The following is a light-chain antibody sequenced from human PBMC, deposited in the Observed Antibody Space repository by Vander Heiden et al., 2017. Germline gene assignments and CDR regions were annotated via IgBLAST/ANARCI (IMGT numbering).Light chain of an antibody. J-gene: IGLJ3*02. Sequence: SYELTQPPSVPVSPGQRARITCSGDELPNHYDYWYQQKPGQAPVLVIYKNNERPSRIPGRFSGSSSGTTVTLTISGVQAEDEANYYCHSADSSGTSDVFGGGTKLTVL. V-gene: IGLV3-25*03. CDR3: HSADSSGTSDV. CDR2: KNN. CDR1: ELPNHY.